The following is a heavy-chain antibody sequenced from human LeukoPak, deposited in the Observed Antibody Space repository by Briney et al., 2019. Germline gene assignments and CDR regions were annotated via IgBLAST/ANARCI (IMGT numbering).Heavy chain of an antibody. Sequence: KPSETLSLTCTVSGASISSYYWSWIRQPPGKGLEWIGFIYYSGSINYNPSLKSRVTMSLDTSKNQFSLKLTSVIAADTAVYYCARGYDFWSGQNWFDPWGQGTLVTVSS. CDR3: ARGYDFWSGQNWFDP. D-gene: IGHD3-3*01. V-gene: IGHV4-59*01. CDR1: GASISSYY. CDR2: IYYSGSI. J-gene: IGHJ5*02.